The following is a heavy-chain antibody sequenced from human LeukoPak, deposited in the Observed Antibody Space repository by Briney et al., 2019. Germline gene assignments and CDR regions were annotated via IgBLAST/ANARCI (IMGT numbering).Heavy chain of an antibody. D-gene: IGHD5-24*01. CDR3: ARVLFGRDGYYLYNWFDP. J-gene: IGHJ5*02. CDR1: GYSISSGYY. CDR2: IYHSGST. Sequence: SETLSLTCTVSGYSISSGYYWGWIRQPPGKGLEWIGSIYHSGSTYYNPSLKSRVTISVDTSKNQFSLKLSSVTAADTAVYYCARVLFGRDGYYLYNWFDPWGQGTLVTVSS. V-gene: IGHV4-38-2*02.